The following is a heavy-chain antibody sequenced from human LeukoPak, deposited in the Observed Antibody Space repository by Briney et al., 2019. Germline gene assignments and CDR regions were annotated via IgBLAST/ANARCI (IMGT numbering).Heavy chain of an antibody. D-gene: IGHD5-24*01. CDR1: GFTFSSYS. J-gene: IGHJ3*02. V-gene: IGHV3-21*01. Sequence: PGGSLRLSCAASGFTFSSYSMNWVRQAPGKGLEWVSSICVSSSYIHYADSVGGRFTISRDNAKNSLYLQMNSLRAEDTAVHYCARDSEVEMATIPIWGWSVFDIWGQGTMVTVSS. CDR2: ICVSSSYI. CDR3: ARDSEVEMATIPIWGWSVFDI.